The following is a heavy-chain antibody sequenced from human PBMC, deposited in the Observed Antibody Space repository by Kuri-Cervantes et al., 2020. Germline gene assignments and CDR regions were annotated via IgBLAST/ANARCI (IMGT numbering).Heavy chain of an antibody. V-gene: IGHV1-2*04. J-gene: IGHJ6*03. Sequence: ASVKVSCKASGYTFTGYYMHWVRQAPGQGLEWMGWINPNSGGTNYAQKFQGWVTMTRDTSISTAYMELSSLRSEDTAVYYCARGGYCSSTSCPPPDYYYYYMDVWGKGTTVTVSS. CDR3: ARGGYCSSTSCPPPDYYYYYMDV. CDR2: INPNSGGT. CDR1: GYTFTGYY. D-gene: IGHD2-2*03.